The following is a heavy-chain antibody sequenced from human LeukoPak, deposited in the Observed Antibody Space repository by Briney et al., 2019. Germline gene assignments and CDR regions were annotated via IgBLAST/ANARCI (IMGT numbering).Heavy chain of an antibody. CDR1: GGSISGGSYY. Sequence: SQTLSLTCTVSGGSISGGSYYWSWIRQPAGKGLEWIGRIYTSGSTNYNPSLKSRLTISVDTSKNQFSLKLSSVTAADTAVYYCARNKGGDYVFDSWGQGTLVTVSS. V-gene: IGHV4-61*02. CDR2: IYTSGST. J-gene: IGHJ4*02. CDR3: ARNKGGDYVFDS. D-gene: IGHD4-17*01.